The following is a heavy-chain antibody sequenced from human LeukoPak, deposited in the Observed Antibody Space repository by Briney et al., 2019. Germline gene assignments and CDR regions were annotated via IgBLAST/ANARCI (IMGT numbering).Heavy chain of an antibody. CDR2: LNGGRT. J-gene: IGHJ4*02. V-gene: IGHV3-23*01. CDR1: GFTFSNYA. D-gene: IGHD2-2*03. Sequence: PGGSLRLSCVASGFTFSNYAMSWVRQAPGKGLEWIAALNGGRTFFQDSVRGRFTISRDNFKNTLYLQLNSLRGDDTAVYCVKEVTGYGYFDYWGRGTLVTVSS. CDR3: VKEVTGYGYFDY.